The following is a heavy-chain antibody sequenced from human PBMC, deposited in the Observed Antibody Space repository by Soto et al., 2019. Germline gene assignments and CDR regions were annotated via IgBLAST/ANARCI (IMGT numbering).Heavy chain of an antibody. J-gene: IGHJ5*02. CDR1: GFTFSSYG. Sequence: GESLKISCAASGFTFSSYGMHWVRQAPGKGLEWVAVISYDGSNKYYADSVKGRFTISRDNSKNTLFLQMNSRRAEDTAVYYGAKEVATGGIAVAYNWFDPWGQGTLVTVSS. CDR3: AKEVATGGIAVAYNWFDP. V-gene: IGHV3-30*18. D-gene: IGHD6-19*01. CDR2: ISYDGSNK.